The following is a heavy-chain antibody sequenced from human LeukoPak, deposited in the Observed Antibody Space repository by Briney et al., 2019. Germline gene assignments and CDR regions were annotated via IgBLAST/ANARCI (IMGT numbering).Heavy chain of an antibody. CDR1: GFTFSSYA. D-gene: IGHD3-3*01. CDR3: AKGHRIKIFGVVRSGHYYYYMDV. V-gene: IGHV3-23*01. CDR2: ISGSGGST. J-gene: IGHJ6*03. Sequence: GGSLRLSCAASGFTFSSYAMSWVRQAPGKGLEWVSAISGSGGSTYYADSVKGRFTISRDNSKNTLYLQMNSLRAEDTAVYYCAKGHRIKIFGVVRSGHYYYYMDVWGKGTTVTVSS.